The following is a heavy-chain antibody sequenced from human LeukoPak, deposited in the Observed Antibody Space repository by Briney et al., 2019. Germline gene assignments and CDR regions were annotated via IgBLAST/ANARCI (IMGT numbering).Heavy chain of an antibody. J-gene: IGHJ4*02. CDR2: INRSGST. CDR3: ARLYCSSTSCFAPYFDY. Sequence: SETLPLTCAVYGGSLSGYYWSWIRQPPGKGLEWVGEINRSGSTKFNPSLKSRVTISVDTSKNQFSLKLSSVTAADTAVYYCARLYCSSTSCFAPYFDYWGQGTLVTVSS. V-gene: IGHV4-34*01. CDR1: GGSLSGYY. D-gene: IGHD2-2*01.